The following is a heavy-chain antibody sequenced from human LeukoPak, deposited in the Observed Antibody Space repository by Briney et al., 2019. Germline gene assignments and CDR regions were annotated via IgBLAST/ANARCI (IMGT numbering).Heavy chain of an antibody. CDR2: ISYDESHK. J-gene: IGHJ3*02. V-gene: IGHV3-30*03. CDR1: GFTFRSYG. Sequence: GGSLRLSCAASGFTFRSYGMHWVRQAPGKGLEWVAVISYDESHKYYADSVKGRSTISRDNSKNSLYLQMNSLRAEDTAVYYCARESAPPGYSSGWYGESDAFDIWGQGTMVTVSS. CDR3: ARESAPPGYSSGWYGESDAFDI. D-gene: IGHD6-19*01.